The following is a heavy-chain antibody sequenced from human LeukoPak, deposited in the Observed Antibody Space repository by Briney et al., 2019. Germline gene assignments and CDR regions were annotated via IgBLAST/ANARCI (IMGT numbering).Heavy chain of an antibody. V-gene: IGHV4-59*01. J-gene: IGHJ4*02. Sequence: SETLSLTCTVSGGPISSYYWSWIRQPPGKGLEYIGYIYYSGSTNYNPSLKSRVTISVDTSKNQFSLKLSSVTAADTAVYYCARSNYYGSGSYNPFDYWGQGTLVTVSS. CDR1: GGPISSYY. CDR3: ARSNYYGSGSYNPFDY. D-gene: IGHD3-10*01. CDR2: IYYSGST.